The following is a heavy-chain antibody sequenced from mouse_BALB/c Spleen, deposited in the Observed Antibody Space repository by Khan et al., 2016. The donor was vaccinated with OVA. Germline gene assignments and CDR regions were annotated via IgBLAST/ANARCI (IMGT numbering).Heavy chain of an antibody. CDR2: ISSGGNYT. J-gene: IGHJ1*01. CDR3: ARPPITTVVATSYWFFDV. D-gene: IGHD1-1*01. Sequence: EVQLVESGGGLVQPGGSLKLSCAASGFTFSSYAMSWVRQTPEKRLEWVATISSGGNYTYYPDSVKGRFTISRDNAKNPLSLQMSSLRSEDTAMYYCARPPITTVVATSYWFFDVWGAGTTVTVSS. V-gene: IGHV5-9-3*01. CDR1: GFTFSSYA.